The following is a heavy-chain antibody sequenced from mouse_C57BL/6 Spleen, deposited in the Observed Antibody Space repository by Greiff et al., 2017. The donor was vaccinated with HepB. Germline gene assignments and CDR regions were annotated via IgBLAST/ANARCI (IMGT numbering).Heavy chain of an antibody. V-gene: IGHV1-80*01. D-gene: IGHD1-1*01. CDR1: GYAFSSYW. CDR3: ARSDYGSSFWYFDV. Sequence: QVQLQQSGAELVKPGASVKISCKASGYAFSSYWMNWVKQRPGKGLEWIGQIYPGDGDTNYNGKFKGKATLTADKSSSTAYMQLSSLTSEDSAVYFGARSDYGSSFWYFDVWGTGTTVTVSS. CDR2: IYPGDGDT. J-gene: IGHJ1*03.